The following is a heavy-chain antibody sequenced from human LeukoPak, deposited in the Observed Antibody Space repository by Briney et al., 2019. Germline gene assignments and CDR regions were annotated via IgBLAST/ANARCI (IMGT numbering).Heavy chain of an antibody. Sequence: PSETLSLTCTVSGGSNSSYYWSRIRQPPGKGLDWIGYIYYSGSTNYNPSLKSRVTISVDTSKNQFSLKLSSVTAADTAVYYCARARPAYYYYGMDVWGQGTTVTVSS. CDR2: IYYSGST. CDR1: GGSNSSYY. V-gene: IGHV4-59*01. CDR3: ARARPAYYYYGMDV. J-gene: IGHJ6*02.